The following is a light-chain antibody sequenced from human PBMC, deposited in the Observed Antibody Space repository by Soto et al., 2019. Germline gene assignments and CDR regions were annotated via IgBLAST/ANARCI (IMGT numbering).Light chain of an antibody. CDR1: QSVSTNY. CDR3: QHYCSSPPT. CDR2: VAS. J-gene: IGKJ1*01. Sequence: EIVLTQSPGTLSLSPGARATLSCRSSQSVSTNYLAWYQRKPGQAPRLLIYVASSRATDIPNRFSGSRSLTDFTLTITRLKAEDCAVYYGQHYCSSPPTFGQGTNVDIK. V-gene: IGKV3-20*01.